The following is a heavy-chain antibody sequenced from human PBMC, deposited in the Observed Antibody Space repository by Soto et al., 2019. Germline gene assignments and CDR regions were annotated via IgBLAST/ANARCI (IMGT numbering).Heavy chain of an antibody. CDR1: GGSISSGGYY. J-gene: IGHJ6*02. D-gene: IGHD6-13*01. Sequence: QVQLQESGPGLVKPSQTLSLTCTVSGGSISSGGYYWSWIRQHPGKGLEWIGYIYYSGSTYYNPSLKGRVTISVDTSNNQVPRKLSSVTAADTAVYYCARDTAYSSPSYYYYRMDVWCQGTTVTVSS. CDR2: IYYSGST. V-gene: IGHV4-31*03. CDR3: ARDTAYSSPSYYYYRMDV.